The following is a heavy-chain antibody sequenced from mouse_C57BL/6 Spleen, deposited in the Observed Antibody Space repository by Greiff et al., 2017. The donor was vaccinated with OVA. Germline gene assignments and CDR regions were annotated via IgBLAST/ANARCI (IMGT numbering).Heavy chain of an antibody. CDR1: GYTFTSYW. J-gene: IGHJ2*01. V-gene: IGHV1-64*01. Sequence: VQLQQPGAELVKPGASVKLSCKASGYTFTSYWMHWVKQRPGQGLEWIGMIHPNSGSTNYNEKFKSKATLTVDKSSSTAYMQLSSLTSEDAAVYYCARGDSRGYFDYWGQGTTLTVAS. CDR2: IHPNSGST. CDR3: ARGDSRGYFDY.